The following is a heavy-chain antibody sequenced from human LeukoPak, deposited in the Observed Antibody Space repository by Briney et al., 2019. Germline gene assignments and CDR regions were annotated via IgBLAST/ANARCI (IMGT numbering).Heavy chain of an antibody. CDR1: GGSFSGYY. CDR3: ARDSYPRNP. J-gene: IGHJ5*02. V-gene: IGHV4-34*01. CDR2: INHSGST. D-gene: IGHD2-21*01. Sequence: SETLSLTCAVYGGSFSGYYWSWIRQPLGKGLEWIGEINHSGSTNYNPSLKSRVTISVDTSKNQFSLKLSSVTAADTAVYYCARDSYPRNPWGQGTLVTVSS.